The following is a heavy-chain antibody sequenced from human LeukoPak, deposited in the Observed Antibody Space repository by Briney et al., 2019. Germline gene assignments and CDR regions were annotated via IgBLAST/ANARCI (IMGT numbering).Heavy chain of an antibody. D-gene: IGHD2-15*01. Sequence: PSQTLSLTCAVSGGSISSGGYSWRWIRQPPGKGLEWIGYIYHSGSTYYNPSLKSRVTISVDRSKNQFSLKLSSVTAADTAVYYCARYCSGGSCYYNYFDYWGQGTLVTVSS. CDR1: GGSISSGGYS. J-gene: IGHJ4*02. CDR3: ARYCSGGSCYYNYFDY. V-gene: IGHV4-30-2*01. CDR2: IYHSGST.